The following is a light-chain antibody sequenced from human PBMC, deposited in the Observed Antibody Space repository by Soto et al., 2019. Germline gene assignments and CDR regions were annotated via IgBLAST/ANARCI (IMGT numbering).Light chain of an antibody. CDR3: QQYNNWPLT. J-gene: IGKJ4*01. CDR2: GAT. V-gene: IGKV3-15*01. Sequence: ETVMTQSPATLSVSPGERATLSCRAGQSISNNLAWYQQNPGQAPRLLIYGATTRATGIPSRFSGSGSGTDFTLTISSLQSEDFAVYYWQQYNNWPLTFGGGTKVEIK. CDR1: QSISNN.